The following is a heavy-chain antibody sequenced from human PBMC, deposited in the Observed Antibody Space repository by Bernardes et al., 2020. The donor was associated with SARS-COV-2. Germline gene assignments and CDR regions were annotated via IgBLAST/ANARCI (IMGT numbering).Heavy chain of an antibody. Sequence: VGSLSLSCAASGFTFSSYAMHWVRQAPGKGLEWVAVISYDGSNKYYADSVKGRFTISRDNSKNTLYLQMNSLRAEDTAVYYCSSSSGYYYGMDVWGQGTTVTVSS. V-gene: IGHV3-30-3*01. J-gene: IGHJ6*02. D-gene: IGHD6-6*01. CDR3: SSSSGYYYGMDV. CDR2: ISYDGSNK. CDR1: GFTFSSYA.